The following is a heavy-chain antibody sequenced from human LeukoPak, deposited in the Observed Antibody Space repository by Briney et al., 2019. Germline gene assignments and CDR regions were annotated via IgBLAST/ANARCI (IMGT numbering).Heavy chain of an antibody. V-gene: IGHV3-30*02. Sequence: SCKASGYTFTSYGMHWVRQAPGKGLEWVAFIRYDGSNKYYADSVKGRFTISRDNSKNTLYLQMNSLRAEDTAVYYCAKDSPPAYCGGDCYSGSDYWGQGTLVTVSS. J-gene: IGHJ4*02. CDR1: GYTFTSYG. CDR3: AKDSPPAYCGGDCYSGSDY. CDR2: IRYDGSNK. D-gene: IGHD2-21*02.